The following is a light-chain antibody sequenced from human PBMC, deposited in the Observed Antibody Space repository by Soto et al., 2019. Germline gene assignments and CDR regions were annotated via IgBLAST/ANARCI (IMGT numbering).Light chain of an antibody. CDR3: QQYISHWT. Sequence: DIQMTQSPSTLSASVGDRVTISCRASQSISRWLAWYQQKPGKAPNLLIYDASSLQSGVPSRFSGIGSGTEFTLTSSSLQPDDFATYYCQQYISHWTFGQGTKVEIK. CDR2: DAS. J-gene: IGKJ1*01. CDR1: QSISRW. V-gene: IGKV1-5*01.